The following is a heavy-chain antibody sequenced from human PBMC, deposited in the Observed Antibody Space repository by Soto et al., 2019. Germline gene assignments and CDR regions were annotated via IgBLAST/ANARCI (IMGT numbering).Heavy chain of an antibody. Sequence: VKLLESGGGLVQPGGSLGPSWEPPGFPFSSNSMSWVGQPQGKGWGWVALISYDGSNKYYADSVKGRFTISRDNSKNTLYLQMNSLRTEDTAVYYCGRCSSTSCHLGADYWGQGTLVTVSS. V-gene: IGHV3-30-3*01. D-gene: IGHD2-2*01. J-gene: IGHJ4*02. CDR2: ISYDGSNK. CDR3: GRCSSTSCHLGADY. CDR1: GFPFSSNS.